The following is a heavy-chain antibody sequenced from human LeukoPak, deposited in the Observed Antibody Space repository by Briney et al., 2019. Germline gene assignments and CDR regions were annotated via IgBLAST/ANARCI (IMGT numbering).Heavy chain of an antibody. J-gene: IGHJ2*01. CDR2: IYYSGST. CDR1: GGSISSYY. D-gene: IGHD3-3*01. V-gene: IGHV4-59*01. Sequence: SETLSLTCTVSGGSISSYYWSWIRQPPGKGLEWTGYIYYSGSTNYNPSLKSRVTISVDTSKNQFSLKLSSVTAAVTAVYYCASSYDFWSGYSYFDLWGRGTLVTVSS. CDR3: ASSYDFWSGYSYFDL.